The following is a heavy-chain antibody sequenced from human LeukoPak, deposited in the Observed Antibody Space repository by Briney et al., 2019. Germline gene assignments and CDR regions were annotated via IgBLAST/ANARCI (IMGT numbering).Heavy chain of an antibody. J-gene: IGHJ6*03. V-gene: IGHV3-48*03. Sequence: GGSLRLSCAASGFTFSSYAMSWVRQAPGKGLEGVSYISSSGSTIYYADSVKGRFTISRDNAKNSLYLQMNSLRAEDTAVYYCARDPGRTRYMDVWGKGTTVTISS. CDR1: GFTFSSYA. CDR3: ARDPGRTRYMDV. CDR2: ISSSGSTI.